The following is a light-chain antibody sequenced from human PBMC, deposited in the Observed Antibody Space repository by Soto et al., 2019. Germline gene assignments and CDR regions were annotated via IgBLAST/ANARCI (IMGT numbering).Light chain of an antibody. Sequence: DIQMTQSPSSLSASVGDRVTITCRARQSISSYLNWYQQKPGKAPKLLIYAASSLQSEIPSRFSGSGSVTDFTLTISSLQPEDFATYYCQQGYSTPPYTFGQGTKLEIK. CDR1: QSISSY. J-gene: IGKJ2*01. CDR3: QQGYSTPPYT. CDR2: AAS. V-gene: IGKV1-39*01.